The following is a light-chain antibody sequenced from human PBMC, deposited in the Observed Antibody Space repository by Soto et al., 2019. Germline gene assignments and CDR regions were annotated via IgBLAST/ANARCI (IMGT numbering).Light chain of an antibody. Sequence: EIVLTQSPGTRSFSAWERSALSCMASQSVSSSYLAWYQQKPGQAPRLLIYGASSRATGIPDRFSGSGSGTDFTLTISSLEPEDFAIYYCQQRYNWPPITFGQGTRLEIK. CDR2: GAS. V-gene: IGKV3D-20*02. CDR1: QSVSSSY. J-gene: IGKJ5*01. CDR3: QQRYNWPPIT.